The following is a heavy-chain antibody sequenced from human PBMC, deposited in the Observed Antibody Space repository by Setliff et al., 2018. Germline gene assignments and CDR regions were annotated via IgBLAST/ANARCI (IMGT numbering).Heavy chain of an antibody. CDR3: ARDVFPYHYEGAFDI. Sequence: ASVKVSCKASGYTFTSHYMHWMRQAPGLGLEWMGTINPSSGRTSYAQKFQGRVTMTRDTSTSTVYMDMSSLRSEDTAVYYCARDVFPYHYEGAFDIWAKGQWSPSPQ. V-gene: IGHV1-46*01. D-gene: IGHD3-22*01. CDR1: GYTFTSHY. CDR2: INPSSGRT. J-gene: IGHJ3*02.